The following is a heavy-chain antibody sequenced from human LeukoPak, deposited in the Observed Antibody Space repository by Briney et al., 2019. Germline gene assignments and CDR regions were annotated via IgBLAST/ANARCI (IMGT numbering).Heavy chain of an antibody. Sequence: PSGTLSLTCTVSGGSISSHYWSWIRQPPGKGLEWIGYIYYSGSTNYNPSLQSRVTISVDTSKNQFSLKLSSVTAADTAVYYCARQGITGTTSYFDYWGQGTLVTVSS. CDR3: ARQGITGTTSYFDY. CDR1: GGSISSHY. J-gene: IGHJ4*02. CDR2: IYYSGST. V-gene: IGHV4-59*11. D-gene: IGHD1-7*01.